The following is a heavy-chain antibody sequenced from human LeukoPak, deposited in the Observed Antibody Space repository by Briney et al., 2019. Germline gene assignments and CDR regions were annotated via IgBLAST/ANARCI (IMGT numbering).Heavy chain of an antibody. V-gene: IGHV3-21*01. Sequence: GGSLRLSCAASGFTYSDHAMEWVRQTPGKGLEWVSSITPATDNIYYTPSVEGRFTISRDNAKHSLYPQMNNLRADDTAVYYCARLAGPRPGTYYFDFWGQGVQVTVSS. CDR2: ITPATDNI. CDR1: GFTYSDHA. J-gene: IGHJ4*02. CDR3: ARLAGPRPGTYYFDF. D-gene: IGHD6-19*01.